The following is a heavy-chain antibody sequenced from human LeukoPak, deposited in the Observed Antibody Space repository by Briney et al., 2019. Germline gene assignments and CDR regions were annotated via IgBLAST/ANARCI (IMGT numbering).Heavy chain of an antibody. D-gene: IGHD4-17*01. CDR3: AKDSTVTTCFDY. Sequence: QPGGSLRLSCAASGFTFSTYSMIWVRQAPGKGLEWVSHIGRGTTYADSVKGRFTISRDNSKNTLYLQMNSLRAEDTAVYYCAKDSTVTTCFDYWGQGTLVTVSS. CDR1: GFTFSTYS. V-gene: IGHV3-23*01. J-gene: IGHJ4*02. CDR2: IGRGT.